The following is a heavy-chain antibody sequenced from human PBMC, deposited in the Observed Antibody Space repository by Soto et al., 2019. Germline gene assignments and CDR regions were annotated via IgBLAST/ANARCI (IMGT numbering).Heavy chain of an antibody. CDR2: FFSDAER. D-gene: IGHD4-17*01. J-gene: IGHJ6*02. CDR3: ARMDGDYNYYGLDV. V-gene: IGHV2-26*01. Sequence: QVTLKESGPVLVKPTETLTLTCSVSGFSLTNGRMGVSWIRQPPGKALEWLAHFFSDAERSYSTSMQSRLNMYKDSSGSQVVLTITNMAPADTATYFCARMDGDYNYYGLDVWVHGIAVTVSS. CDR1: GFSLTNGRMG.